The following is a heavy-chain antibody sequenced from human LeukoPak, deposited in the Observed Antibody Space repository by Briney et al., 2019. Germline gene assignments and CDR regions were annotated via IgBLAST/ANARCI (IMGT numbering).Heavy chain of an antibody. D-gene: IGHD3-10*01. CDR3: ARGIRKSAGVGYHYYMDV. V-gene: IGHV3-48*04. Sequence: VGSLRLSYAASGFTFSTYTMNWVRQAPGKGLGWVPYIASSSSTIYYADSVKGRCTISRDNAENSLYLQMSRVRAEDTAVYHCARGIRKSAGVGYHYYMDVWGKGTTVTVSS. CDR1: GFTFSTYT. J-gene: IGHJ6*03. CDR2: IASSSSTI.